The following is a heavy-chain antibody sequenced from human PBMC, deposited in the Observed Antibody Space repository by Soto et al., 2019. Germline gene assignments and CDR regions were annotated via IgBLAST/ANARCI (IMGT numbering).Heavy chain of an antibody. CDR3: AISNDLLDPGMNWFDP. V-gene: IGHV3-74*01. J-gene: IGHJ5*02. D-gene: IGHD3-3*01. Sequence: GGSLRLSCAASGFPFSSYWMHWVRQAPGKGLVWVSRINSDGSSTSYADSVKGRFTISRDNAKNTLYLQMNSLRAEDTAVYYCAISNDLLDPGMNWFDPWGQGTLVTVSS. CDR1: GFPFSSYW. CDR2: INSDGSST.